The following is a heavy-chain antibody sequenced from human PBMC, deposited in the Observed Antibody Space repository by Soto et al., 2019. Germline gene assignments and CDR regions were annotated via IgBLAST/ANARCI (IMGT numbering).Heavy chain of an antibody. V-gene: IGHV2-5*01. J-gene: IGHJ1*01. CDR2: IYWNDDK. CDR1: GFSLSTSGVG. D-gene: IGHD6-13*01. CDR3: AHSRYSRNGEYFQH. Sequence: QITLKESGPTLVKPTQTLTLTCTFSGFSLSTSGVGVGWIRQPPGKALEWLALIYWNDDKRYSPSLKSRLTITKDISKNQVVLTMTNMDPVDTATYYCAHSRYSRNGEYFQHWGQGTLVTVSS.